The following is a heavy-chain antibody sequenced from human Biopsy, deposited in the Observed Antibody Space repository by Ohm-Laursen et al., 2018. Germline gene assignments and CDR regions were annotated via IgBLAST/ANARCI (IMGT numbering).Heavy chain of an antibody. V-gene: IGHV1-2*02. CDR2: INPKSGGT. CDR1: GYTFTDYY. J-gene: IGHJ4*02. CDR3: AKDCSLGGDMDD. Sequence: SVKPSRTLSGYTFTDYYTHWVRQAPGQGPECMGWINPKSGGTKYAQKFQGRVTMNRDTSIDTVHMELSRLTSDDPALYYCAKDCSLGGDMDDWGQGTLVTVSS. D-gene: IGHD2-15*01.